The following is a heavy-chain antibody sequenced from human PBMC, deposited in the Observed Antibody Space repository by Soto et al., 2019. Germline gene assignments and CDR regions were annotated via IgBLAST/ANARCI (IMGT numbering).Heavy chain of an antibody. D-gene: IGHD5-18*01. CDR1: GFTFSTFW. V-gene: IGHV3-74*01. CDR2: INGDGSTT. Sequence: EVQLVESGGGLVQAGGSLRLSCVASGFTFSTFWMHWVRQVPGKGLVWVSRINGDGSTTSYADSVKGRFTISRDNAKNTLYLQMNSLRGEDTATYYCARDSDPYGYSKADYWGQGTLVSVSS. J-gene: IGHJ4*02. CDR3: ARDSDPYGYSKADY.